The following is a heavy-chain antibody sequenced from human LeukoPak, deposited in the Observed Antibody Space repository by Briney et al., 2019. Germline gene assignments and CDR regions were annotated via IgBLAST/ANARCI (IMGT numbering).Heavy chain of an antibody. CDR2: IIPIFGTA. V-gene: IGHV1-69*05. Sequence: ASVKVSCKASGGTFSSYAISWVRQAPGQGLEWMGGIIPIFGTANYAQKFQGRVTITTDESTSTAYMELSSLRFEDTAVYYCAAIVLADAFDIWGQGTMVTVSS. CDR1: GGTFSSYA. D-gene: IGHD2/OR15-2a*01. CDR3: AAIVLADAFDI. J-gene: IGHJ3*02.